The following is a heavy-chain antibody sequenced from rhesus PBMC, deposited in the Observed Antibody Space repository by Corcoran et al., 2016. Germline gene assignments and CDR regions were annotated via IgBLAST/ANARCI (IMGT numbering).Heavy chain of an antibody. CDR1: GGSISRNY. J-gene: IGHJ2*01. CDR2: IYGSGSST. D-gene: IGHD6-31*01. V-gene: IGHV4-169*01. Sequence: QLQLQESGPGLVKPSETLSVPCAVSGGSISRNYWRWIRQPPGKGLEWIGRIYGSGSSTNYNPSLKSLVTLSVDTSKNQLSLKLSSVTAADTAVYYCAKAWGSGWYNYWYFDLWGPGTPITISS. CDR3: AKAWGSGWYNYWYFDL.